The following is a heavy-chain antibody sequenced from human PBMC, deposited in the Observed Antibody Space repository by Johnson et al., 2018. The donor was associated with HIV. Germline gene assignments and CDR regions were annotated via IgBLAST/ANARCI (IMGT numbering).Heavy chain of an antibody. CDR3: ARERHAFDI. CDR2: IWKDGQTK. CDR1: GFSVRNYG. J-gene: IGHJ3*02. Sequence: QAQLVESGGGVVLPGRSLGLSCAASGFSVRNYGMHWVRQAPGKGLEWLAVIWKDGQTKYFADSVKGRFTISRENAKNSLYLQMNSLRAEDTAVYYCARERHAFDIGGQGTMVTVSS. V-gene: IGHV3-33*01.